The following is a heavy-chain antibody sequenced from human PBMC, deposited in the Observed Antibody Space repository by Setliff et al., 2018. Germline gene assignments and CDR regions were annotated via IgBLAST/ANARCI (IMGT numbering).Heavy chain of an antibody. Sequence: ASVKVSCKASGYTFIRYYMYWVRQAPGQGLTWMGTINPGGGSASNADEFQGRITMTRNTSTSTIYMEMTRLTSEDTAMYYCARAGDAAAGRKGVFEYWGQGGLVTVSS. CDR3: ARAGDAAAGRKGVFEY. J-gene: IGHJ4*02. CDR1: GYTFIRYY. CDR2: INPGGGSA. D-gene: IGHD6-13*01. V-gene: IGHV1-46*01.